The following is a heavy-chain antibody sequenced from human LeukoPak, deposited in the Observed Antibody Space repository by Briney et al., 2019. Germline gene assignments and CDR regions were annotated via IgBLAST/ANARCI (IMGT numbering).Heavy chain of an antibody. Sequence: GGSLGLSCAASGFTFSSYEMNWVRQAPGKGLEWVSYISSSGSTIYYADSVKGRFTISRDNAKNSLYLQMNSLRVDDTAVYYCAKSVSGSYRIDYWGQGILVTVSS. CDR2: ISSSGSTI. CDR1: GFTFSSYE. CDR3: AKSVSGSYRIDY. V-gene: IGHV3-48*03. D-gene: IGHD1-26*01. J-gene: IGHJ4*02.